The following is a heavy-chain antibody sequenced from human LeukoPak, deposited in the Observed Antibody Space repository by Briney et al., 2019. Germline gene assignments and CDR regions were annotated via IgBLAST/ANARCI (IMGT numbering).Heavy chain of an antibody. CDR1: GFTFDDYA. J-gene: IGHJ4*02. Sequence: PGGSLRLSCAASGFTFDDYAMHCVRQAPGKGLEWVSLISGDGGSTYYADSVKGRFTISRDNSKNSLYLQMNSLRTEDTALYHCAKDRGWYDYWGQGTLVTVSS. V-gene: IGHV3-43*02. D-gene: IGHD6-19*01. CDR2: ISGDGGST. CDR3: AKDRGWYDY.